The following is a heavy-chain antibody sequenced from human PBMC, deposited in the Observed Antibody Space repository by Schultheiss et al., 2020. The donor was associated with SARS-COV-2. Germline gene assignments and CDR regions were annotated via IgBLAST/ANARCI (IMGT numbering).Heavy chain of an antibody. Sequence: LSLTCAVYGWSFSSGGYYWSWIRQHPGKGLEWVSYISSSGSTIYYADSVKGRFTISRDNAKNSLYLQMNSLKTEDTAVYYCTTATVTTRGPYYYYGMDEWGQGTTVTVSS. CDR3: TTATVTTRGPYYYYGMDE. V-gene: IGHV3-11*01. D-gene: IGHD4-11*01. CDR1: GWSFSSGGYY. CDR2: ISSSGSTI. J-gene: IGHJ6*02.